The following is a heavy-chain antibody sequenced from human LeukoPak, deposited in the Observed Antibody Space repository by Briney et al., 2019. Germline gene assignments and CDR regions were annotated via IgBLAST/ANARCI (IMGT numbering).Heavy chain of an antibody. CDR3: ARDQCSSTSCKGGGFDY. J-gene: IGHJ4*02. Sequence: LTGGSLRLSCAASGFTFSSYWMHWVRQAPGKGLVWVSRINSDGSSTSYADSVKGRFTISRDNAKNSLYLQMNSLRAEDTAVYYCARDQCSSTSCKGGGFDYWGQGTLVTVSS. CDR1: GFTFSSYW. D-gene: IGHD2-2*01. CDR2: INSDGSST. V-gene: IGHV3-74*01.